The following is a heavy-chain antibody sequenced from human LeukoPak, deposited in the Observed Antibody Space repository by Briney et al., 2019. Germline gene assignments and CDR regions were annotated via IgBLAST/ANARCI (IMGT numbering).Heavy chain of an antibody. J-gene: IGHJ3*02. V-gene: IGHV4-61*08. CDR1: GGSISSGGYY. Sequence: SETLSLTCTVSGGSISSGGYYWSWIRQHPGKGLEWIGYIYYSGSTNYNPSLKSRVTISVDTSKNQFSLKLSSVTAADTAVYYCARDFRYYYDSSSNAFDIWGQGTMVTVSS. CDR3: ARDFRYYYDSSSNAFDI. D-gene: IGHD3-22*01. CDR2: IYYSGST.